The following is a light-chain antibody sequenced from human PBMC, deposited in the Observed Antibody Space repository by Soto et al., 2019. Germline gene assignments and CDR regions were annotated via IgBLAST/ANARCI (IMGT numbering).Light chain of an antibody. Sequence: ETVLTQSPATLSLSPGERATLCCRASQSVDIYLAWYQQKPGQAPRLLIYDTSNRATGVPVRFSGSGSGTDFTLTISSLEPEDFAVYYCQQRKSWPPLTFGGGTKV. CDR1: QSVDIY. J-gene: IGKJ4*01. CDR3: QQRKSWPPLT. CDR2: DTS. V-gene: IGKV3-11*01.